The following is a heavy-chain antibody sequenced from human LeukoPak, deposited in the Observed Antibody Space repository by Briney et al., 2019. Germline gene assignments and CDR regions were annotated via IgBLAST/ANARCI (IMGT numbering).Heavy chain of an antibody. CDR2: ISYRGST. D-gene: IGHD3-9*01. Sequence: PSETLSLTCIVSGGSINNFYWSWIRQPPGKGLEWIGYISYRGSTNYNPSLKSRVTISVDTSKNQFSLKLSSVTAADTAVYYCARSDDILTGYAFDIWGQGTMVTVSS. CDR3: ARSDDILTGYAFDI. CDR1: GGSINNFY. J-gene: IGHJ3*02. V-gene: IGHV4-59*01.